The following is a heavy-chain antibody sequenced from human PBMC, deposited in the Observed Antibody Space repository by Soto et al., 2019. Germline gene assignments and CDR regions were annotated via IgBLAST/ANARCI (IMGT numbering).Heavy chain of an antibody. J-gene: IGHJ6*01. D-gene: IGHD3-10*01. V-gene: IGHV4-59*01. CDR3: AGQHSSGRPESEMDA. CDR2: IYYSRST. Sequence: QVQLQESGPGLVKPSETLSLTCTVSGGSISRYYWSSIRQPPGKGLEWIGYIYYSRSTKYNPSLKSRVTISVDTSEKQFSLKLSCVTAADTAVYYGAGQHSSGRPESEMDAGARGTAVTVSS. CDR1: GGSISRYY.